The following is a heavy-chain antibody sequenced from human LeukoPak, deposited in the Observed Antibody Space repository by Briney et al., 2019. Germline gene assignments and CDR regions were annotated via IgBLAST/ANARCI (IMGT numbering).Heavy chain of an antibody. CDR3: ARGVALYSSSWYFNYYFDY. J-gene: IGHJ4*02. D-gene: IGHD6-13*01. CDR1: GYTFTSYG. CDR2: ISAYNGNT. Sequence: ASVKVSCRASGYTFTSYGISWVRQAPGQGLEWMGWISAYNGNTNYAQKLQGRVTMTTDTSTSTDYMELRSLRSDDTAVYYCARGVALYSSSWYFNYYFDYWGQGTLVTVSS. V-gene: IGHV1-18*01.